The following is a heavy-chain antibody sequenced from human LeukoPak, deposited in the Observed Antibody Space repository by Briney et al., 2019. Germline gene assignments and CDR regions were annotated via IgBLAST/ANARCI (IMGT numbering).Heavy chain of an antibody. CDR1: GGTFSSYA. V-gene: IGHV1-69*06. J-gene: IGHJ4*02. D-gene: IGHD2-2*01. CDR3: ARGHCSSTSCYEGFNY. Sequence: SVKVSCKASGGTFSSYAISWVRQAPGQGLEWMGGIIPIFGTANYAQKFQGRVTITADKSTSTAYMELSSLRSEDTAVYYCARGHCSSTSCYEGFNYWGQGTLVTVSS. CDR2: IIPIFGTA.